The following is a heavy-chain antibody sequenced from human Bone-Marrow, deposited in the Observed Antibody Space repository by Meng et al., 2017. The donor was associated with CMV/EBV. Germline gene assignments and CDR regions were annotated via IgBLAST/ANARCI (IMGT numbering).Heavy chain of an antibody. V-gene: IGHV1-2*02. Sequence: ASVKVSCKASGYTFTGYYMHWVRQAPGQAPEWMGWINPNGGGTNYARKFQDRVAMTRDTSISTAYMELSRLRYDDTAVYYCAREVGVIVSYASDIWGQGTMVTF. D-gene: IGHD3-16*02. J-gene: IGHJ3*02. CDR1: GYTFTGYY. CDR3: AREVGVIVSYASDI. CDR2: INPNGGGT.